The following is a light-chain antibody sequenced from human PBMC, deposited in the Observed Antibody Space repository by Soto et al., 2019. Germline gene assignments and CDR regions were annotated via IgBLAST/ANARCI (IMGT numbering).Light chain of an antibody. CDR1: QSISSW. CDR2: AAS. Sequence: DIQMTQSPSTLSAPAGDRVTITCRASQSISSWLAWYQHKPGKAPKRLIYAASSLQSGVPSRFSGSGSGTEFTLTISSLQPEDFATYFCLQHNTYPPTFGGGTKVDIK. V-gene: IGKV1-5*01. J-gene: IGKJ4*01. CDR3: LQHNTYPPT.